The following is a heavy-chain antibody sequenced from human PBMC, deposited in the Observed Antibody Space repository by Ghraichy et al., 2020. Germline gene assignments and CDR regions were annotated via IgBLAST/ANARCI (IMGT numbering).Heavy chain of an antibody. V-gene: IGHV3-72*01. CDR3: TRVSGLLWFGGSDF. Sequence: GESLNISCAASGFIFSDHYMDWVRQAPGKGLEWVGRSKDKANSYITEYAASVKGRFTISRDDSKNSLYLQMNSLKIEDTAVYYCTRVSGLLWFGGSDFWGQGTLVTVSS. CDR1: GFIFSDHY. CDR2: SKDKANSYIT. J-gene: IGHJ4*02. D-gene: IGHD3-10*01.